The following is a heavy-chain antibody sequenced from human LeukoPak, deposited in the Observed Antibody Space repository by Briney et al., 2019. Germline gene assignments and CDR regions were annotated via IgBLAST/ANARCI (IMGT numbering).Heavy chain of an antibody. J-gene: IGHJ6*03. CDR1: GGSISSGSYY. CDR3: ARVSSPDGYYYYMDV. V-gene: IGHV4-61*02. CDR2: IYTSGST. Sequence: SETLSLTCTVSGGSISSGSYYWSWIRQPAGKGLEWIGRIYTSGSTNYNPSLKSRVTISVDTSKNQFSLKLSSVTAADTAVYYCARVSSPDGYYYYMDVWGKGTTVTISS. D-gene: IGHD3-16*02.